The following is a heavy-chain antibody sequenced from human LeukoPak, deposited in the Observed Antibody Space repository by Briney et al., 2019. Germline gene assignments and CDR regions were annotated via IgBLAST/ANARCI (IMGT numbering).Heavy chain of an antibody. Sequence: GGSLRLSCAASGFTFSSYAMHWVRQAPGKGLEWVAVISYDGSNKYYADSVKGRFTISGDNSKNTLYLQMNSLRAEDTAVYYCPRITAYDDSWGQGTLVTVSS. V-gene: IGHV3-30-3*01. J-gene: IGHJ5*01. CDR3: PRITAYDDS. CDR2: ISYDGSNK. CDR1: GFTFSSYA. D-gene: IGHD1-20*01.